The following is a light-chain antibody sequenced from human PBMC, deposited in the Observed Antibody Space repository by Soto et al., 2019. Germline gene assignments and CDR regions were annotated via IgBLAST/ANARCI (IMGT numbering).Light chain of an antibody. CDR3: SSYRTMTTLV. V-gene: IGLV2-14*01. CDR2: EVT. Sequence: QSALTQPASVSGSPGQSITISCTGTSSDIGGYNFVSWYQQHPGKAPKLMIYEVTNRPSGISNLFSGSKSGNTASLTISGVQPADEADYYCSSYRTMTTLVFGGGTKLTVL. J-gene: IGLJ2*01. CDR1: SSDIGGYNF.